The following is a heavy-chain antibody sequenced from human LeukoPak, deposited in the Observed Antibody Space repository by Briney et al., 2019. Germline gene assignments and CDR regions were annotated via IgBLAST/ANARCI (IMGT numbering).Heavy chain of an antibody. CDR2: IDWDDDK. CDR3: ARTLIAAAGPMWAWFDP. CDR1: GFSLSTSGMC. J-gene: IGHJ5*02. D-gene: IGHD6-13*01. V-gene: IGHV2-70*11. Sequence: KESGPTLVKPTQTLTLTCTLSGFSLSTSGMCVSWIRQPPGKALEWLARIDWDDDKYYSTSLRTRLTISKDTSKNQVVLTMTNMDPVDTATYYCARTLIAAAGPMWAWFDPWGQGTLVTISS.